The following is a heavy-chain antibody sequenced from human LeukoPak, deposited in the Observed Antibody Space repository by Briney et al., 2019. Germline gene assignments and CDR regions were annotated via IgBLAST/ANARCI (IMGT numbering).Heavy chain of an antibody. Sequence: PSETLSLTCAVSGYSISSGYYWGWIRQPPGKGLEWIGSIYHSGSTYYNPSLKCRVTISVDTSKNQFSLKLSSVTAADTAVYYCARVVVVIAPDAFDIWGQGTMVTVSS. V-gene: IGHV4-38-2*01. D-gene: IGHD2-21*01. J-gene: IGHJ3*02. CDR3: ARVVVVIAPDAFDI. CDR1: GYSISSGYY. CDR2: IYHSGST.